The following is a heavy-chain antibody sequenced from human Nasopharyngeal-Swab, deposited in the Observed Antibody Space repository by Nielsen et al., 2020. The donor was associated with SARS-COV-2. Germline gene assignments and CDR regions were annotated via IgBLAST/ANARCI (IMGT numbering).Heavy chain of an antibody. CDR2: INSDGSST. J-gene: IGHJ4*02. CDR1: GFTFSSYW. V-gene: IGHV3-74*01. Sequence: GESLKIPCAASGFTFSSYWMHWVRQAPGKGLVWVLRINSDGSSTSYADSVKGRFTISRDNAKNTLYLQMNSLRAEDTAVYYCATRKGYSSSWFIDYWGQGTLVTVSS. D-gene: IGHD6-13*01. CDR3: ATRKGYSSSWFIDY.